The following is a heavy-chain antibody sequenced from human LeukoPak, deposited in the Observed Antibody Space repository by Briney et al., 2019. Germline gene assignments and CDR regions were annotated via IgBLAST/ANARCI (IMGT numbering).Heavy chain of an antibody. CDR3: ARDQGQLGSANWFDP. D-gene: IGHD3-10*01. Sequence: ASMKVSCKASGYTFTSYGISWVRQAPGQGLEWMGWISAYNGNTNYARKLQGRVTMTTDTSTSTAYMELRSLRSDDTAVYYCARDQGQLGSANWFDPWGQGTLVTVSS. J-gene: IGHJ5*02. V-gene: IGHV1-18*01. CDR2: ISAYNGNT. CDR1: GYTFTSYG.